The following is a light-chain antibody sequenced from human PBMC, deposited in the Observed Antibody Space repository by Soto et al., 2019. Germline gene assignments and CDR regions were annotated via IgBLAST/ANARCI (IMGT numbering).Light chain of an antibody. Sequence: EFVLTQSPGTLSLSPGERATLSCRASQTVRNNYLAWYQQKPGQAPRLLIYDASSRATGIPDRFSGGGSGTDFTLTISRLEPEDFATYYCQQYYTYPYTFGQGTKLEIQ. J-gene: IGKJ2*01. CDR2: DAS. CDR3: QQYYTYPYT. V-gene: IGKV3-20*01. CDR1: QTVRNNY.